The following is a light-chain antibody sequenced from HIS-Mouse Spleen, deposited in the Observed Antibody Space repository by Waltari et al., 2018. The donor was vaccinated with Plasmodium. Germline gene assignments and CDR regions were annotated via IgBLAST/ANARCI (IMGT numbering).Light chain of an antibody. V-gene: IGKV3D-7*01. CDR3: QQDYNLPFT. CDR1: QSVSSSY. Sequence: EIVMTQSPATLSLSPGERATLSCRASQSVSSSYLSWYQQKPGQAPGLLIYGASTRATGIPARFSGSGSGTDFTLTISSLQPEDFAVYYCQQDYNLPFTFGPGTKVDIK. CDR2: GAS. J-gene: IGKJ3*01.